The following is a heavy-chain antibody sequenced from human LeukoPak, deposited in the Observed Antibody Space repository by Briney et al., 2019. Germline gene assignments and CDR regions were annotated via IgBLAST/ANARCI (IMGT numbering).Heavy chain of an antibody. V-gene: IGHV4-30-2*01. Sequence: PSETLSLTCTVSGGSISSGGYYWSWIRQPPGTGLEWIGYIYHSGSTYYNPSLKSRVTISVDRSKNQFSLKLSSVTAADTAVYYCARALMPHAFDIWGQGTMVTVSS. CDR1: GGSISSGGYY. J-gene: IGHJ3*02. CDR3: ARALMPHAFDI. CDR2: IYHSGST. D-gene: IGHD2-2*01.